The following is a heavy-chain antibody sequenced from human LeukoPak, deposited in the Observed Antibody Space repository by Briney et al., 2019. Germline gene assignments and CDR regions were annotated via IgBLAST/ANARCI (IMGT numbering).Heavy chain of an antibody. V-gene: IGHV3-20*04. D-gene: IGHD2-21*02. J-gene: IGHJ4*02. CDR1: GFTFDDYG. Sequence: GGSLRPSCAASGFTFDDYGMSGVRQAPGKGLEWVSGINWTGGSTGYADSVKGRFTISRDNAKNSLYLQMNSLRAEDTAFYYCARGRGLGVTSTPVPFDYWGQGILVTVSS. CDR3: ARGRGLGVTSTPVPFDY. CDR2: INWTGGST.